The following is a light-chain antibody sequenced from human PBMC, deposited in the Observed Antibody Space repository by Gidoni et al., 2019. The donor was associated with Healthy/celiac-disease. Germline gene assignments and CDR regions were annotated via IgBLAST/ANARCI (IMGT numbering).Light chain of an antibody. J-gene: IGLJ1*01. CDR1: SSDVVGYNY. V-gene: IGLV2-11*01. Sequence: QSALTQPRSVSGSPGQSVTISCTGTSSDVVGYNYVSWYQQHPGKAPKLLIYDVSKRPSGVPDRFSGSKSGNTASLTISGLQAEDEADYYCCSYAGSYIYVFGTGTKVTVL. CDR3: CSYAGSYIYV. CDR2: DVS.